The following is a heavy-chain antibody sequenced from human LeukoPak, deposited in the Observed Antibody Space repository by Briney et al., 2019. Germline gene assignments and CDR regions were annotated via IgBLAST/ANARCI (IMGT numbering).Heavy chain of an antibody. D-gene: IGHD6-13*01. CDR3: ARTKIAAAGTVLNWFDP. CDR2: ISAYNGNT. Sequence: ASVNVSCKASGYTFTSYGISWVRQAPGQGLEWMGWISAYNGNTNYAQKLQGRVTMTTDTSTSTAYMELRSLRSDDTAVYYCARTKIAAAGTVLNWFDPWGQGTLVTVSS. V-gene: IGHV1-18*01. J-gene: IGHJ5*02. CDR1: GYTFTSYG.